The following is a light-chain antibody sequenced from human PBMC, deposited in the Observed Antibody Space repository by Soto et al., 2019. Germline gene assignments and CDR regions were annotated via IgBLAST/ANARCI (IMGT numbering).Light chain of an antibody. CDR2: GAS. CDR3: QQYGSSPPSFT. CDR1: QSVSSSY. J-gene: IGKJ3*01. Sequence: EIVLTQSPGTLSLSPGERATLSCRASQSVSSSYLAWYQQKPGQAPRLLIYGASSRGTGIPDRFSGSGCGTDFTLTISRLEPEDFAVYYCQQYGSSPPSFTFGPGTKVDIK. V-gene: IGKV3-20*01.